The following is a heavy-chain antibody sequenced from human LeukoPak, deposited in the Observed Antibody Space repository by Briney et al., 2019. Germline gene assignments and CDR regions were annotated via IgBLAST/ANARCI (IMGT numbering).Heavy chain of an antibody. Sequence: PGGTLRLSCAASGFTFSSYGMSWVRQAPGKGLEWVSAISGSGGSTYYADSVKGRFTISRDNSKNTLYLQMNSLRAEDTAVYYCAKDSGTGYYYYMDVWGKGTTVTISS. D-gene: IGHD6-25*01. CDR3: AKDSGTGYYYYMDV. CDR2: ISGSGGST. V-gene: IGHV3-23*01. CDR1: GFTFSSYG. J-gene: IGHJ6*03.